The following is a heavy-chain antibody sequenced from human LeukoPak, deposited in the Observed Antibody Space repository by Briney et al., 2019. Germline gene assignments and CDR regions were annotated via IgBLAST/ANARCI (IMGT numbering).Heavy chain of an antibody. D-gene: IGHD2-2*01. J-gene: IGHJ5*02. CDR3: AKVIECSSTSCYARWFDP. CDR2: FCVSGGST. Sequence: GGSLRLSRVASRFTFSSYVMSGVRQAPGKGLEWVSAFCVSGGSTYYADSVKGRFTISRDNSKNTLYLQMNSLRAEDTAVYYCAKVIECSSTSCYARWFDPWGQGTLVTVSS. CDR1: RFTFSSYV. V-gene: IGHV3-23*01.